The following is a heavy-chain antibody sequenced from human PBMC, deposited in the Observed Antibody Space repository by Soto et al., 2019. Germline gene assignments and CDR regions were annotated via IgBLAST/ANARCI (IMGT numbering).Heavy chain of an antibody. CDR1: EFSVSDNY. CDR3: KSLDY. J-gene: IGHJ4*02. V-gene: IGHV3-53*04. CDR2: IFSGGST. Sequence: EVQLVESGGGLVLPGGSLRLACAASEFSVSDNYMNWVRQAPGKGLEWVAVIFSGGSTNYADSVKGRFTISRLKSENTLYLQMSSLRPEDTAVYFCKSLDYWGRGTLVTVSS.